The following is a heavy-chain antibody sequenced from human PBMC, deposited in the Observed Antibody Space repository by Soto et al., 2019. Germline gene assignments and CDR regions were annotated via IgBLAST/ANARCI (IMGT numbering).Heavy chain of an antibody. D-gene: IGHD3-10*01. CDR1: GFTFSSYA. CDR3: AKSHYGSGSYSPLNYYYYYGMDV. J-gene: IGHJ6*02. Sequence: TGGSLRLSCAASGFTFSSYAMSWVRQAPGKGLEWVSAISGSGGSTYYADSVKGRFTISRDNSKNTLYLQMNSLRAEDTAVYYCAKSHYGSGSYSPLNYYYYYGMDVWGQGTTVTVSS. CDR2: ISGSGGST. V-gene: IGHV3-23*01.